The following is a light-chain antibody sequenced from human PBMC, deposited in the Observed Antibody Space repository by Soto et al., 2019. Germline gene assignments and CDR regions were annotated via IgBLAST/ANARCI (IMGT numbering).Light chain of an antibody. V-gene: IGKV1-12*01. CDR2: AAS. CDR1: QGINSW. CDR3: QQANSFPPT. J-gene: IGKJ3*01. Sequence: DTQMTQSPSSVSASVGDRVTITCRASQGINSWLAWYQEKPGKAPKLLIHAASSVQSGVPSRFSGSGSGTEFTLTISSLQPEDFATHYCQQANSFPPTFGPGTKVDIK.